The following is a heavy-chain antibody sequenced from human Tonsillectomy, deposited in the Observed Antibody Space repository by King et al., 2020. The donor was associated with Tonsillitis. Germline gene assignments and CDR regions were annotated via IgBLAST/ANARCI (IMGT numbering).Heavy chain of an antibody. CDR2: LSRYRGSI. CDR1: GLTFDEYV. CDR3: AKDQLPGYRSYGMDV. Sequence: VQLVESGGGWVQPGRCRRLSCADSGLTFDEYVIHLVRQDPGEGLEWGSELSRYRGSICYADSVKGRFTISRDNAKKSLYLQMNSLRAEDTALYYCAKDQLPGYRSYGMDVWGQGTTVTVSS. D-gene: IGHD5-18*01. V-gene: IGHV3-9*01. J-gene: IGHJ6*02.